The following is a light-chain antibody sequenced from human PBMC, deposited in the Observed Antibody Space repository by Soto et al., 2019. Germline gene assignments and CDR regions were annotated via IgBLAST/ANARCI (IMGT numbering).Light chain of an antibody. CDR1: QSIGSN. CDR2: SSS. CDR3: QQYSYWPPWT. J-gene: IGKJ1*01. Sequence: EIVMTQSPATLSVSPGERATLSCKASQSIGSNLAWYQHKPGQSPRLLIYSSSTRANGIPAMFSCSGSGTEFALTISGLLSEDFEVYHCQQYSYWPPWTFGQGTKVEIK. V-gene: IGKV3-15*01.